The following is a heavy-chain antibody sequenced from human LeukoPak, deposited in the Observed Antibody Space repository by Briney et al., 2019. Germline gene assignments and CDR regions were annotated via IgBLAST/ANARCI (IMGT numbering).Heavy chain of an antibody. CDR3: AKEGVRGKIRMYYYDSSGYLLH. CDR1: GFTFDDYA. D-gene: IGHD3-22*01. V-gene: IGHV3-9*01. CDR2: ISWNSGSI. J-gene: IGHJ4*02. Sequence: RSGGSLRLSCAASGFTFDDYAMHWVRQAPGKGLEWVSGISWNSGSIGYADSVKGRFTISRDNAKNSLYLQMNSLRAEDTALYYCAKEGVRGKIRMYYYDSSGYLLHWGQGTLVTVSS.